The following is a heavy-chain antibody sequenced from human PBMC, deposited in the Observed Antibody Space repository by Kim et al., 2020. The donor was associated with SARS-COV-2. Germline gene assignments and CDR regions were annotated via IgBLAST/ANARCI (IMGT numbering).Heavy chain of an antibody. CDR2: ISPDGGRT. Sequence: GGSLRLSCAASGFTLDNYGMVWVRRAPGKGLEWVSGISPDGGRTSYADSVKGRFTISRDNAKNSLYLQLNSLRAEDTALYYCARYSHSDYGMDVWGQGTTVTVSS. D-gene: IGHD6-13*01. J-gene: IGHJ6*02. CDR3: ARYSHSDYGMDV. V-gene: IGHV3-20*04. CDR1: GFTLDNYG.